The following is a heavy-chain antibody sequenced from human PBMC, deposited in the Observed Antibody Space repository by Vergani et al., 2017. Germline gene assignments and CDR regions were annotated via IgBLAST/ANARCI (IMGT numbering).Heavy chain of an antibody. CDR2: INPSGGST. CDR1: GYTFTSYY. Sequence: QVQLVQSGAEVKKPGASVKVSCKASGYTFTSYYMPWVRQAPGQGLEWMGIINPSGGSTSYAQKFQGRVTMTRDTSTSTGYMELSSLRSEDTAVYYCARDYASYQLPRNYYFDYWGQGTLVTVSS. V-gene: IGHV1-46*01. D-gene: IGHD2-2*01. J-gene: IGHJ4*02. CDR3: ARDYASYQLPRNYYFDY.